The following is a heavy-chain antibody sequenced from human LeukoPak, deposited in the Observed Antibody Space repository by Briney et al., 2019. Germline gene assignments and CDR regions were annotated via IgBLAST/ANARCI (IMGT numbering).Heavy chain of an antibody. CDR2: ISDSGGST. J-gene: IGHJ6*02. CDR3: VRGYSFGPYGMDV. V-gene: IGHV3-64D*09. Sequence: GGSLRLSCAASGFPFSSYAMHWVRQAPGKGLEYVSAISDSGGSTYYADSVKGRFTISRGNSKNTLYLQMSSLRAENTAVYFCVRGYSFGPYGMDVWGQGTTVTVSS. CDR1: GFPFSSYA. D-gene: IGHD2-15*01.